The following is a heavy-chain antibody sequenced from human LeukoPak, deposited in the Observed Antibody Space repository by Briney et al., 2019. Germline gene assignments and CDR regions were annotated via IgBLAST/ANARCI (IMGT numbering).Heavy chain of an antibody. V-gene: IGHV3-23*01. CDR1: GFTISTYG. CDR2: INSGTT. J-gene: IGHJ4*02. D-gene: IGHD3-10*01. CDR3: AKSVYHSGNY. Sequence: GGSLRLSCAASGFTISTYGMSWVRQAPGKGLEWVSSINSGTTYYADSVKGRFTISRDNSKNTVSLQMNSLRAEDTAVYYCAKSVYHSGNYWGQGTLVTVSS.